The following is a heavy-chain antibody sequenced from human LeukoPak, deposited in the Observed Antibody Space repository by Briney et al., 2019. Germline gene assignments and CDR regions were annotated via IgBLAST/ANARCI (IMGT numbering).Heavy chain of an antibody. CDR3: AKVQEMGTILPPFHY. D-gene: IGHD5-24*01. J-gene: IGHJ4*02. CDR2: ISYDGSNK. V-gene: IGHV3-30*18. Sequence: GGSLRLSCAASGFTFSSYGIHWVRQAPGKGLGWVAIISYDGSNKYYADSVKGRFTISRDNSKNTLYLQGNSLRAADTAVYYCAKVQEMGTILPPFHYWGQGTLVTVSS. CDR1: GFTFSSYG.